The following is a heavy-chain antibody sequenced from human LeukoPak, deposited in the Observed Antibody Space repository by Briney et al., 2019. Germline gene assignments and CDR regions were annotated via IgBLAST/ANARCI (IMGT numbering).Heavy chain of an antibody. CDR3: ARGVGWLQTFDI. Sequence: SETLSLTCTVSGGSISSYYWRWIRQPPGKGLEWIGYIYYSGSTNYNPSLKSRVTISVDTSKNQFSLKLSSVTAADTAVYYCARGVGWLQTFDIWGQGTMVTVSS. CDR2: IYYSGST. J-gene: IGHJ3*02. D-gene: IGHD5-24*01. CDR1: GGSISSYY. V-gene: IGHV4-59*01.